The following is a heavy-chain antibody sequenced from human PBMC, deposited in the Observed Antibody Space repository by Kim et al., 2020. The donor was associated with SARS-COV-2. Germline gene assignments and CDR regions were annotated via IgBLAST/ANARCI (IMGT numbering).Heavy chain of an antibody. Sequence: GVSLRLSCAASGFTFSSYSMNWVRQAPGKGLEWVSSISSSSNYIYYADSVKGRFTISRDNAKNSLYLQMTSLRAEDTAVYYCARDIRGGYFDYWGQGTLVTVSS. CDR3: ARDIRGGYFDY. CDR1: GFTFSSYS. V-gene: IGHV3-21*01. D-gene: IGHD3-10*01. J-gene: IGHJ4*02. CDR2: ISSSSNYI.